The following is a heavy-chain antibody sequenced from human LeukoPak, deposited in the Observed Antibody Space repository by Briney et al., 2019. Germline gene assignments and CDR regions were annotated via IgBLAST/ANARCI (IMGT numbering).Heavy chain of an antibody. V-gene: IGHV5-51*01. CDR1: GYSFTDYL. D-gene: IGHD2-2*01. CDR2: VYPGDSDT. CDR3: ARQSQYCSSTSCLDYYYYYGMDV. J-gene: IGHJ6*02. Sequence: GESLNISCKGSGYSFTDYLIGWVRQMPGKGLEWMGIVYPGDSDTRYSPSFQGQVTISADKSINTAYLQWSSLKASDTAMYYCARQSQYCSSTSCLDYYYYYGMDVWGQGTTVTVSS.